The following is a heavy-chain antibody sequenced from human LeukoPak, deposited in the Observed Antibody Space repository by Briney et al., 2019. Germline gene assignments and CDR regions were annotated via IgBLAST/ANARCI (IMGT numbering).Heavy chain of an antibody. Sequence: PGGSLRLSCAASGFTFSSYSMNWVRQAPGKGLEWVSSISSSSSYIYYADSVKGRFTISRDNAKNSLYLQMNSLRAEDTAAYYCARDIRFLDDWTVWGQGTLVTVSS. CDR3: ARDIRFLDDWTV. CDR1: GFTFSSYS. CDR2: ISSSSSYI. V-gene: IGHV3-21*01. D-gene: IGHD3-3*01. J-gene: IGHJ4*02.